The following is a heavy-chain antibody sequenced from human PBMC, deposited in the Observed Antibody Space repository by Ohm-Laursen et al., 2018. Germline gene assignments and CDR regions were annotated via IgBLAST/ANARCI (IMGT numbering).Heavy chain of an antibody. J-gene: IGHJ4*02. Sequence: SLRLSCSASGFSFSSYAMSWVRQAPGKGLEWVSVIYSGGGTNYADSVKGRFTISRDNSKNTLYLQMNSLRAEDTAVYYCARSIKDYGDYGWGQGTLVTVSS. CDR1: GFSFSSYA. V-gene: IGHV3-23*03. D-gene: IGHD4-17*01. CDR2: IYSGGGT. CDR3: ARSIKDYGDYG.